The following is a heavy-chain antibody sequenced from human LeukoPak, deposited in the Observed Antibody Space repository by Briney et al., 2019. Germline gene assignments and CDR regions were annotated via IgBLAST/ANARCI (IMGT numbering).Heavy chain of an antibody. CDR2: ISSSSSYI. CDR3: ARGGITMIVY. D-gene: IGHD3-22*01. Sequence: PGGSLRLSCVASGFTFSSYSMNWVRQAPGKGLEWVSSISSSSSYIYYADSVKGRFTISRDNAKNSLYLQMNSLRAEDTAVYYCARGGITMIVYWGQGTLVTVSS. V-gene: IGHV3-21*01. J-gene: IGHJ4*02. CDR1: GFTFSSYS.